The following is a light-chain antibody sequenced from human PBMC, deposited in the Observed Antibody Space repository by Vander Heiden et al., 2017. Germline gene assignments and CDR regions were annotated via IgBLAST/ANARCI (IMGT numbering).Light chain of an antibody. V-gene: IGKV1-33*01. J-gene: IGKJ5*01. Sequence: DIQMTQSPSSLSASVGDRVTITCQASHAISNYLNWYQQRPGRAPKLLIFAASRLETGVPSRFSGSGYGTVFTFTISSLQPEDIATYYCQQEEKVPITFGQGTRLEIK. CDR1: HAISNY. CDR2: AAS. CDR3: QQEEKVPIT.